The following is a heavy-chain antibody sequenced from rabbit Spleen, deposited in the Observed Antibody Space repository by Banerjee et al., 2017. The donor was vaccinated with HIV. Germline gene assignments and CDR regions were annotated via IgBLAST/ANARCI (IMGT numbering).Heavy chain of an antibody. D-gene: IGHD1-1*01. J-gene: IGHJ4*01. CDR2: IEPIFGRT. CDR1: GFDFSNYG. Sequence: QEQLVESGGGLVQPGGSLKLSCKASGFDFSNYGVSWVRQTPGKGLEWIGYIEPIFGRTYYASWVDGRFTISSHNAQNTLYLQLNSLTAADTATYFCARDLTSVIGWNFNLWGPGTLVTVS. CDR3: ARDLTSVIGWNFNL. V-gene: IGHV1S47*01.